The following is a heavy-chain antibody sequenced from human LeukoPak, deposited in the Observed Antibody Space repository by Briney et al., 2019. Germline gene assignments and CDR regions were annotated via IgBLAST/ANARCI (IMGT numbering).Heavy chain of an antibody. CDR1: GGSISSSSYY. D-gene: IGHD6-19*01. CDR2: IYYSGST. CDR3: ASQSSGWFPYYFDY. Sequence: SGTLSLTCTVSGGSISSSSYYWGWIRQPPGKGLEWIGSIYYSGSTYYNPSLKSRVTISVDTSKNQFSLKLSSVTAADTAVYYCASQSSGWFPYYFDYWGQGTLVTVSS. V-gene: IGHV4-39*01. J-gene: IGHJ4*02.